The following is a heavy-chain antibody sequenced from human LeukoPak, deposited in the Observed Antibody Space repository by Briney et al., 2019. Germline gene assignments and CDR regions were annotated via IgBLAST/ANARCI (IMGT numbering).Heavy chain of an antibody. CDR2: IYYSGST. V-gene: IGHV4-59*08. CDR3: ASLPGLYGDYEASFGY. CDR1: GGSISSYY. J-gene: IGHJ4*02. Sequence: SETLSLTCTVSGGSISSYYWSWIRQPPGKGLEWIGYIYYSGSTNYNPSLKSRVTISVDTSKNQFSLKLTSVTAADTAVYYCASLPGLYGDYEASFGYWGQGTLVTVSS. D-gene: IGHD4-17*01.